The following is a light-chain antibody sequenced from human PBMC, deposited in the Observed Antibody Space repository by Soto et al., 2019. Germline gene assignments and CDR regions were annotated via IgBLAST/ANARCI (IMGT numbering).Light chain of an antibody. CDR2: DVR. CDR3: CSYAGDYTVV. Sequence: QSALTQPRSVSGSPGQSVTISCTGTGSDIGGYIYVSWFQQYPGKAPKLMIYDVRKRPSGVPDRFSGSKSGNTAFLTISGLQAEDEADYYCCSYAGDYTVVFGGGTKVTVL. J-gene: IGLJ2*01. V-gene: IGLV2-11*01. CDR1: GSDIGGYIY.